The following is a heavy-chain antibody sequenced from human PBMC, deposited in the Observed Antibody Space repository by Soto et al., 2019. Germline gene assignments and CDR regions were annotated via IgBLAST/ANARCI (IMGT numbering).Heavy chain of an antibody. CDR2: ISGGGVT. CDR3: AKWHTYNYDSLAYAGFDC. D-gene: IGHD3-22*01. Sequence: LRLSCAASGFTFSSYAMTWVRQAPGKGLEWVSAISGGGVTHYADSVKGQFTISRDISKNTVYLQMNSLRAEDTATYYCAKWHTYNYDSLAYAGFDCWGPGTQVTVSS. V-gene: IGHV3-23*01. CDR1: GFTFSSYA. J-gene: IGHJ4*02.